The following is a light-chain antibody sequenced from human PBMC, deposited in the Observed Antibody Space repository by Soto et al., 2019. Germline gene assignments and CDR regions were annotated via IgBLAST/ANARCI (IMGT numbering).Light chain of an antibody. Sequence: EIVMTQSPATLSVSPGERATLSCRASQSVSSNLAWYQQKPGQAPRLLIYGASTRATGIPARFSGSGSGTEFTLTISSLQSEDFAVYYCQQYNNWPPFITFGQGTRLE. CDR3: QQYNNWPPFIT. CDR2: GAS. J-gene: IGKJ5*01. V-gene: IGKV3-15*01. CDR1: QSVSSN.